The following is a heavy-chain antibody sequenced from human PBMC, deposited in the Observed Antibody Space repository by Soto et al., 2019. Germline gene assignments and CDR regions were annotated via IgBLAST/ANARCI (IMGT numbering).Heavy chain of an antibody. J-gene: IGHJ4*02. CDR2: ISGSGGST. CDR3: AITIRSGYYRGGADY. D-gene: IGHD3-22*01. CDR1: GFTFSSYA. Sequence: GGSLRLSCAASGFTFSSYAMSWVRQAPGKGLEWVSAISGSGGSTYCADSVKGRFTISRDNSKNTLYLQMDSLRAEDTAVYYCAITIRSGYYRGGADYWGQGTLVTVSS. V-gene: IGHV3-23*01.